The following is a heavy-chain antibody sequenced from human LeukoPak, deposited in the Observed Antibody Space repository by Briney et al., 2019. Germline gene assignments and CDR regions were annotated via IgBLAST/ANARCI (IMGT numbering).Heavy chain of an antibody. Sequence: GGSLRLSCAASGFTFGSYAMSWVRQAPGKWLEWVSSISGNADTAYYAESVKGRFTISRDNSKKTVFLQIAGLRAEDTALYYCAGGNDYFDTSGYYFERLQHWGQGTLVTVSS. CDR2: ISGNADTA. D-gene: IGHD3-22*01. CDR3: AGGNDYFDTSGYYFERLQH. J-gene: IGHJ1*01. V-gene: IGHV3-23*01. CDR1: GFTFGSYA.